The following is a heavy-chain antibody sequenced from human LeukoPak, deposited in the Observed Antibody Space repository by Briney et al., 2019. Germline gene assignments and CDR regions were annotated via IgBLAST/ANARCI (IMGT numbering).Heavy chain of an antibody. CDR1: GFTFSSYS. Sequence: SGGSLRLSCAASGFTFSSYSMNWVRQAPGKGLEWVSFISTSSIYIYYADSVKGRFTISRDNAKNSLYLQMNSLRAEDTAVYYCARRMRDSSSWLWWFDPWGQGTLVTVSS. CDR3: ARRMRDSSSWLWWFDP. CDR2: ISTSSIYI. J-gene: IGHJ5*02. V-gene: IGHV3-21*01. D-gene: IGHD6-13*01.